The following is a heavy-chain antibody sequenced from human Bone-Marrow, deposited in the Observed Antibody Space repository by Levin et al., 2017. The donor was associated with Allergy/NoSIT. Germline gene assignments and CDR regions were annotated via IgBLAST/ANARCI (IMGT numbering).Heavy chain of an antibody. CDR1: GILVTTKY. CDR3: AVSELVGVTAGFDI. D-gene: IGHD1-26*01. CDR2: IYSGGSS. V-gene: IGHV3-53*01. J-gene: IGHJ3*02. Sequence: GASVKVSCIASGILVTTKYMTWVRQAPGKGLEWVSVIYSGGSSIYADSVKGRFIISRDKSTNTVFLQMNNLRGEDMAVYYCAVSELVGVTAGFDIWGQGTMVTVSS.